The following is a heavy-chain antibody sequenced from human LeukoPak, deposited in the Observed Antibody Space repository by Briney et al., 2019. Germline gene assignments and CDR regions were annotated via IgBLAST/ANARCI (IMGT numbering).Heavy chain of an antibody. J-gene: IGHJ6*03. CDR3: ARGEPWELFESPDYMDV. D-gene: IGHD1-26*01. V-gene: IGHV1-46*01. CDR2: INPSGGST. CDR1: GYTFTSYY. Sequence: ASVKVSCKASGYTFTSYYMHWVRQAPGQGLEWMGIINPSGGSTSYAQKFQGRVTITADKSTSTAYMELSSLRSEDTAVYYCARGEPWELFESPDYMDVWGKGTTVTVSS.